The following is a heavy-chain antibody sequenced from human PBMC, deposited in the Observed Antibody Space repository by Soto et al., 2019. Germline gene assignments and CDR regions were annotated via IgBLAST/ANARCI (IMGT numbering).Heavy chain of an antibody. CDR2: MSFDGTNN. J-gene: IGHJ6*03. Sequence: HPGGSLRLSCVASGFTFRNYVMHWVRQAPGKGLEWVAIMSFDGTNNYYAGSVKGRFTISRDNSKNTLYLEMNSLRGEDTAVYYCAKGESFHCSTTSCPYYMDVWGKGTTVTVSS. V-gene: IGHV3-30*18. CDR3: AKGESFHCSTTSCPYYMDV. CDR1: GFTFRNYV. D-gene: IGHD2-2*01.